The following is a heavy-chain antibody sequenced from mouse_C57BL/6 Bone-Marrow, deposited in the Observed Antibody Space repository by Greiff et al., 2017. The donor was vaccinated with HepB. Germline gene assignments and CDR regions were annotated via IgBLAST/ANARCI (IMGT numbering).Heavy chain of an antibody. Sequence: EVQLQQSGPELVKPGASVKISCKASGYTFTDYYMNWVKQSHGKSLEWIGDINPNNGGTSYNQKFKGKATLTVDKSSSTAYMELRSLTSEDSAVYYCARRDYYGSHWGQGTTLTVSS. CDR1: GYTFTDYY. CDR2: INPNNGGT. V-gene: IGHV1-26*01. CDR3: ARRDYYGSH. D-gene: IGHD1-1*01. J-gene: IGHJ2*01.